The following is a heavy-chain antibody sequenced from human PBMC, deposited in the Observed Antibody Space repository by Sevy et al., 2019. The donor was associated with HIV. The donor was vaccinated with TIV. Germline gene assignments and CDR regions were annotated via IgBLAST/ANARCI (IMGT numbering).Heavy chain of an antibody. CDR2: ISSSSSYI. D-gene: IGHD4-17*01. CDR3: ARDPTNYYGDYFFDY. Sequence: GGSLRLSCAASGFTFSSYSMNWVRQAPGKGLEGVSSISSSSSYIYYADSVKGRFTISRDNAKNSLYLQMTSLRAEDTAVYYCARDPTNYYGDYFFDYWGQGTLVTVSS. V-gene: IGHV3-21*01. J-gene: IGHJ4*02. CDR1: GFTFSSYS.